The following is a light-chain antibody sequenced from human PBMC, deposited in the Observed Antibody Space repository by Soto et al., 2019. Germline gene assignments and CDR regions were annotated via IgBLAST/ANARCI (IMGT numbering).Light chain of an antibody. Sequence: DIVMTQSPLSLPVTPGEPASISCRSSQSLLHSNGYNYLDWYLQKPGQSPQLLIYLGSNRDSGVPDRFSGRGSGTDFTLKISRVEAEDGGVYYCMQAVQTPITFGQGTRLEIK. J-gene: IGKJ5*01. CDR1: QSLLHSNGYNY. CDR3: MQAVQTPIT. CDR2: LGS. V-gene: IGKV2-28*01.